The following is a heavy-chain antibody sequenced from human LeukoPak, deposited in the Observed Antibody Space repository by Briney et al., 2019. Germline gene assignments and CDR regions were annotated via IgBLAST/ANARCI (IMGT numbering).Heavy chain of an antibody. D-gene: IGHD2-21*01. CDR3: ARRSIARGKVDVIVFDY. CDR1: GGSMNDYY. CDR2: IYYSGGT. V-gene: IGHV4-59*08. Sequence: SETLSLTCTVSGGSMNDYYWSWFRQPPGKGLEWIGYIYYSGGTNSNPSLKSRVTMSVDTSKNQFSPKVRSVTAADTSVYYCARRSIARGKVDVIVFDYWGQGALVTVSS. J-gene: IGHJ4*02.